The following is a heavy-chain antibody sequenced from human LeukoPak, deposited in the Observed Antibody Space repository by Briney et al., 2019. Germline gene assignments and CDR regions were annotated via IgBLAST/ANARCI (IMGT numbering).Heavy chain of an antibody. J-gene: IGHJ6*04. Sequence: PSETLSLTCAVYGGSFSGYYWSWIRQPPGKGLEWIGEINHSGSTNYNPSLKSRVTISVDTSKNQFSLKLSSVTAADTAVYYCARAAGGIAVAGNHYGMDVWGKGTTVTVSS. V-gene: IGHV4-34*01. CDR1: GGSFSGYY. CDR2: INHSGST. CDR3: ARAAGGIAVAGNHYGMDV. D-gene: IGHD6-19*01.